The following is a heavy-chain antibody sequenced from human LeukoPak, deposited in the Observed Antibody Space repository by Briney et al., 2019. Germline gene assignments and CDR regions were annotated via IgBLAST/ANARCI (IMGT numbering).Heavy chain of an antibody. CDR1: GGSFSGYY. Sequence: PSETLSLTCAVYGGSFSGYYWSWLRQPPGKGLEWIGEINHSGSTNYNPSLKSRVTISVDTSKNQFSLKLSSVTAADTAVYYCARMRFVVVVAATEVSRLYYFDYWGQGTLVTVSS. CDR2: INHSGST. D-gene: IGHD2-15*01. J-gene: IGHJ4*02. V-gene: IGHV4-34*01. CDR3: ARMRFVVVVAATEVSRLYYFDY.